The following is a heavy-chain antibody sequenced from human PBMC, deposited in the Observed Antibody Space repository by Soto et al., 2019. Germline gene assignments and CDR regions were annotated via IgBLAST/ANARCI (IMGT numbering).Heavy chain of an antibody. J-gene: IGHJ4*02. CDR1: GYTFINYG. D-gene: IGHD6-19*01. Sequence: VQLVQSGAEVKESGASVKVSCKASGYTFINYGVAWVRRAPGQGPEWMGWISGPNGDTKSAQNLQNRVSLTTDTSTNTAYMELRSLRPDDPAIYFCGRGGLAVSGAYDYWGQGTLVTVSS. CDR2: ISGPNGDT. CDR3: GRGGLAVSGAYDY. V-gene: IGHV1-18*01.